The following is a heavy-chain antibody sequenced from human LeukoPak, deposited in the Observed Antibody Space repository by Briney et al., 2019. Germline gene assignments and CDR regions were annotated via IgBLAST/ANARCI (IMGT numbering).Heavy chain of an antibody. V-gene: IGHV4-4*02. CDR1: GGSINNHKW. D-gene: IGHD4-11*01. CDR3: ARDGNSYYDH. Sequence: PSGTLSLTRAVSGGSINNHKWWSWIRQSPGKGLEWLGEIFYTGSPNYNPSFKSRITMSVDKSNNQFSLILTSVTVADTAVYYCARDGNSYYDHWGQGIMVTVTS. J-gene: IGHJ5*02. CDR2: IFYTGSP.